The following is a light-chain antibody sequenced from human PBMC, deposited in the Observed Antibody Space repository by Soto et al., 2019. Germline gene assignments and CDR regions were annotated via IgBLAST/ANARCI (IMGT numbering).Light chain of an antibody. CDR2: GAS. CDR3: QQYDYWPRT. Sequence: EIVMTQSPATLSVSPGESATLSCRASQSISSSKLAWYQQNPGQAPRLLMYGASNRATGIPARFSGSGSGTEFTLTISSLQSEDFAVYYCQQYDYWPRTFGQGTRLEI. J-gene: IGKJ5*01. CDR1: QSISSS. V-gene: IGKV3-15*01.